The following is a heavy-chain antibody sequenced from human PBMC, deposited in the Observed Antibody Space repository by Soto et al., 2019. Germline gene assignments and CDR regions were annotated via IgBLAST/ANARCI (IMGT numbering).Heavy chain of an antibody. D-gene: IGHD1-1*01. Sequence: SETLSLTCAVSGGSISSSNHYWDWIRQPPGKGTEWIGRIYYSGSTYYNPSLKSRVTISVDTSKNQFSLKLSSVTAADTAVYYCARRGLEPTNNDAFHIWGQGTMVTVSS. V-gene: IGHV4-39*01. J-gene: IGHJ3*02. CDR2: IYYSGST. CDR1: GGSISSSNHY. CDR3: ARRGLEPTNNDAFHI.